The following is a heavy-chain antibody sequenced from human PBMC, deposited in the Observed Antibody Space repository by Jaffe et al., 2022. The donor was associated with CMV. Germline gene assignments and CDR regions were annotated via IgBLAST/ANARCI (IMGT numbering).Heavy chain of an antibody. CDR3: ARVRWIAARPWYFDL. D-gene: IGHD6-6*01. V-gene: IGHV4-59*01. CDR1: GGSISSYY. Sequence: QVQLQESGPGLVKPSETLSLTCTVSGGSISSYYWSWIRQPPGKGLEWIGYIYYSGSTNYNPSLKSRVTISVDTSKNQFSLKLSSVTAADTAVYYCARVRWIAARPWYFDLWGRGTLVTVSS. CDR2: IYYSGST. J-gene: IGHJ2*01.